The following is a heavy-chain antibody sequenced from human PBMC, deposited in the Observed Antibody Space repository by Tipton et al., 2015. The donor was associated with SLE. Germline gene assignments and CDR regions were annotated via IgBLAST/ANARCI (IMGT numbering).Heavy chain of an antibody. CDR1: GGSISSSSYY. CDR3: TRDRGGDYSQYYFYYMDV. V-gene: IGHV4-61*01. J-gene: IGHJ6*03. Sequence: TLSLTCTVSGGSISSSSYYWSWIRQAPGMGLEWIGYIYYSGGTNYNPSLKSRVTRSADTSKNQFSLKLSSVIVADTAVYYCTRDRGGDYSQYYFYYMDVWGKGTTVTVSS. D-gene: IGHD4-11*01. CDR2: IYYSGGT.